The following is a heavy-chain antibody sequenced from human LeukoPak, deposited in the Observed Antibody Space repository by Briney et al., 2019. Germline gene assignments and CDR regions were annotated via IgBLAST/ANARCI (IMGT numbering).Heavy chain of an antibody. D-gene: IGHD1-14*01. CDR1: GGTFSSYA. J-gene: IGHJ6*03. V-gene: IGHV1-69*06. CDR3: ARGGISPTNHPSFYYYYMDV. Sequence: SVKVSCKASGGTFSSYAISWVRQAPGQGLEWMGGIIPIFGTANYAQKFQGRVTITAEKSTSTAYMELSSLRSEDTAVYYCARGGISPTNHPSFYYYYMDVWGKGTTVAVSS. CDR2: IIPIFGTA.